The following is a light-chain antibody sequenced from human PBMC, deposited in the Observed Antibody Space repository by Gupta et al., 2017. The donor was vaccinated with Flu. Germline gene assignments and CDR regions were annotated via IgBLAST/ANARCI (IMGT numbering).Light chain of an antibody. V-gene: IGKV4-1*01. CDR2: WAS. Sequence: DIAMTQSPDFPAVSLGERATIHCKSRQSLLYRSDNKNYLAWYQQIPGQPPNLLIYWASSRQYGVPDRFSGSGSGTDFSLTVSSRQAKDVAVYFCQQYNCQLLYIFGQGTKVEI. CDR3: QQYNCQLLYI. J-gene: IGKJ2*01. CDR1: QSLLYRSDNKNY.